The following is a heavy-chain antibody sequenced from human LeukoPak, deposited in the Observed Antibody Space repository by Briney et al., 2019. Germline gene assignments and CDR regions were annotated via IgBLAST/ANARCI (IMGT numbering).Heavy chain of an antibody. CDR2: ISISSSYM. CDR3: TKDPNGDYVGAFDF. J-gene: IGHJ3*01. Sequence: PGGSLRLSCAASGFTFSDWTMNWIRQAPGKGLEWVSSISISSSYMYYADSVKGRFTICRDNTKNSLYLQMNSLRAEDTAVYYCTKDPNGDYVGAFDFWGQGTMVTVSS. D-gene: IGHD3-16*01. V-gene: IGHV3-21*01. CDR1: GFTFSDWT.